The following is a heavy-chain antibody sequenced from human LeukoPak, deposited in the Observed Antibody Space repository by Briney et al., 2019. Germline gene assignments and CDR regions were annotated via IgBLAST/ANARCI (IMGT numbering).Heavy chain of an antibody. CDR3: ARGQSIAARLDWFDP. D-gene: IGHD6-6*01. Sequence: PGGSLRLSCAASGFTFSDYYMSWIRQAPGKGLEWVAVISYDGSNKYYADSVKGRFTISRDNSKNTLYLQMNSLRAEDTAVYYCARGQSIAARLDWFDPWGQGTLVTVSS. J-gene: IGHJ5*02. V-gene: IGHV3-30-3*01. CDR1: GFTFSDYY. CDR2: ISYDGSNK.